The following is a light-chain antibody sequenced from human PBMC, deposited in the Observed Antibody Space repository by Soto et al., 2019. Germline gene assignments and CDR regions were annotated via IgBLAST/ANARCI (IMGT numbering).Light chain of an antibody. CDR1: SSDVANYNY. CDR3: SSYTIISPLV. J-gene: IGLJ2*01. CDR2: DVS. V-gene: IGLV2-14*03. Sequence: QSVLTQPASVSGSPGQSITISCTGTSSDVANYNYLSWYQQHPGKAPKLIIYDVSNRPSGVSNRFSGSKSGNTASLTISGLQAEDEADYYCSSYTIISPLVFGGGTKETVL.